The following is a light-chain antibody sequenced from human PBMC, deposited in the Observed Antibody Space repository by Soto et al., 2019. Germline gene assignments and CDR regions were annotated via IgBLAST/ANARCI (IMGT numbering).Light chain of an antibody. V-gene: IGKV1-39*01. J-gene: IGKJ3*01. Sequence: DIQMTQSPSSLSASVGDRVTITCRASQYIRSYLNWYQQKPGKAPKLLIYAASSLQSGVPSRFSGSGSGTDFTLTISSLQPEDFATYYCQQSYSTLWTFGPGTQVDIK. CDR3: QQSYSTLWT. CDR1: QYIRSY. CDR2: AAS.